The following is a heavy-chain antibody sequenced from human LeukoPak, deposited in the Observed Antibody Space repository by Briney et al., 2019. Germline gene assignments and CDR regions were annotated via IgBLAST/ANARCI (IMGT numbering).Heavy chain of an antibody. CDR3: ARSPSGSSSRWFDP. Sequence: SETLSLTCAVSGDSISSSNWWWSWVRQPPGKRLEWIGEVYHSGTTNYNPSLKSRVTIPIDKSKNQFSLKLSSVTAADTAVYYCARSPSGSSSRWFDPWGQGTLVTVSS. V-gene: IGHV4-4*02. CDR2: VYHSGTT. D-gene: IGHD1-26*01. J-gene: IGHJ5*02. CDR1: GDSISSSNW.